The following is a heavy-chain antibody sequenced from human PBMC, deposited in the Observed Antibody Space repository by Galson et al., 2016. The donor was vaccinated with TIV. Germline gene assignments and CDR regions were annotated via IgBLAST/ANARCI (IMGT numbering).Heavy chain of an antibody. Sequence: SLRLSCAASEFTFSHYWMYWVRQGPGKGLMWVSRINSDGTSTSYADSVKGRFTISRDNAKNTLYLQMSSLRADDTAVYYCARPSGYYSMDPFDIWGQGTMVTVSS. J-gene: IGHJ3*02. V-gene: IGHV3-74*01. CDR1: EFTFSHYW. CDR3: ARPSGYYSMDPFDI. D-gene: IGHD5-12*01. CDR2: INSDGTST.